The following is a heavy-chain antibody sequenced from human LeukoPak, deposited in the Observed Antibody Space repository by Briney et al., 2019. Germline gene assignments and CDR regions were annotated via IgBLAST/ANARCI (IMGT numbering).Heavy chain of an antibody. Sequence: EASVKVSCKASGGTFSSYAISWVRQAPGQGLEWMGWINAGNGNTKYSQKFQGRVTITRDTSASTAYMELSSRRSEDTAVYYCARAGPLGLEYSGSYYGAFDIWGQGTMVTVSS. CDR3: ARAGPLGLEYSGSYYGAFDI. CDR1: GGTFSSYA. D-gene: IGHD1-26*01. V-gene: IGHV1-3*01. J-gene: IGHJ3*02. CDR2: INAGNGNT.